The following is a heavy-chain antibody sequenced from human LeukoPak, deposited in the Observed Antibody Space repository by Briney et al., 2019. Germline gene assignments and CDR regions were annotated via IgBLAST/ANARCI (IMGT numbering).Heavy chain of an antibody. V-gene: IGHV4-4*08. CDR1: GGSISTYY. CDR2: ILLNGTT. CDR3: ARDSRMMMTFGAVGAGYYHYHGMDV. J-gene: IGHJ6*02. Sequence: SETLSLTCTVSGGSISTYYWSWIRQPPGKGLEWIGYILLNGTTDYNASLKSRVTISLDTSKKQFSLRLNSVTVADTAVYYCARDSRMMMTFGAVGAGYYHYHGMDVWGQGTTVTVSS. D-gene: IGHD3-16*01.